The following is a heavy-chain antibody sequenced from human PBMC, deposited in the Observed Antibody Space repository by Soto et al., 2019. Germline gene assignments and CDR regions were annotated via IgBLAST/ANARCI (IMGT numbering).Heavy chain of an antibody. CDR2: LYSGGST. J-gene: IGHJ6*03. CDR3: ARAAWGLWFGYMDI. V-gene: IGHV3-53*04. CDR1: GFAVSSNY. Sequence: TGGSLRLSCAASGFAVSSNYMSWVRQAPGKGLEWVSVLYSGGSTYYADSVKGRFTTSRHNSENTLYLQMNSLRTEDTAVYYCARAAWGLWFGYMDIWGKGTTVTVSS. D-gene: IGHD3-10*01.